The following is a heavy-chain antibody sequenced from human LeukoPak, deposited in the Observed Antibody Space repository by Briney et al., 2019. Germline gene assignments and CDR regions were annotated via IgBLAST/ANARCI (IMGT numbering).Heavy chain of an antibody. J-gene: IGHJ6*04. Sequence: GGSLRLSCAVSELTFSSYAMSWVRQVPGEGLEWVSAISGSGGSTYYADSVRGRFTISRDNAKNSLYLQMNSLRAEDTAVYYCAELGITMIGGVWGKGTTVTISS. CDR2: ISGSGGST. D-gene: IGHD3-10*02. CDR3: AELGITMIGGV. CDR1: ELTFSSYA. V-gene: IGHV3-23*01.